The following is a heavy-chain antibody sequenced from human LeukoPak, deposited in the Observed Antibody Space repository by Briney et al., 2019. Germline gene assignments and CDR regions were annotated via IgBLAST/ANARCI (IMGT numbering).Heavy chain of an antibody. CDR3: ARSETDIGYCSSTSCQHGMDV. J-gene: IGHJ6*02. Sequence: TGRSLRLSCAASGFTFSSYGMHWVRQAPGKGLEWVAVISYDGSNKYYADSVKGRFTISRDNSKNTLYLQMNSLRAEDTAVYYCARSETDIGYCSSTSCQHGMDVWGQGTTVTVSS. D-gene: IGHD2-2*01. CDR2: ISYDGSNK. V-gene: IGHV3-30*03. CDR1: GFTFSSYG.